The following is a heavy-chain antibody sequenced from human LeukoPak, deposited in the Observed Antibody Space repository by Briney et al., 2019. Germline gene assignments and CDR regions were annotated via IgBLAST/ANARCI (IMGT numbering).Heavy chain of an antibody. Sequence: SETLSLTCTVSGDSISSYYWSWIRQPAGKGLEWIGRIYSSGSINYNPSLKSRVTMSIDTSKNQLSLKLSSVIAADTAVYYCARGSPGYGSGNYHFDYWGQGSLVTVSS. J-gene: IGHJ4*02. CDR1: GDSISSYY. CDR2: IYSSGSI. D-gene: IGHD3-10*01. CDR3: ARGSPGYGSGNYHFDY. V-gene: IGHV4-4*07.